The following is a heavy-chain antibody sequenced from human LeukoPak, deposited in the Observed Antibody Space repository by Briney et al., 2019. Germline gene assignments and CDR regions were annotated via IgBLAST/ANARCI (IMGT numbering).Heavy chain of an antibody. CDR2: LYYGENS. Sequence: SETLSLTCTVSGGSISIISSSTYYWGWIRQAPGKGLEWIGSLYYGENSHYNPSLKSRATLSVDTSNNQFSLKLTSVTAVDTAVFYCAGQRARFGEWAFESWGQGTLVTVSS. D-gene: IGHD3-10*01. V-gene: IGHV4-39*01. CDR3: AGQRARFGEWAFES. J-gene: IGHJ4*02. CDR1: GGSISIISSSTYY.